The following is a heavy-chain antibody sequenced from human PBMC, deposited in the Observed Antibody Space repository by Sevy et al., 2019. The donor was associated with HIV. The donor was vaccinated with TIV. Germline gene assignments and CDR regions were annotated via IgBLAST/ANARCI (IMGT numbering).Heavy chain of an antibody. J-gene: IGHJ6*02. V-gene: IGHV3-30*03. CDR2: ISFDGSVK. CDR3: AREYSGGAYGMDV. CDR1: GFTFSDHG. Sequence: GGSPRLSCEASGFTFSDHGMNWVRQAPGKGLEWVALISFDGSVKYYADSVKGRFTISRDNSKNTLNLQTTGLRVEDTAVYYCAREYSGGAYGMDVWGQGTTVTVSS. D-gene: IGHD3-10*01.